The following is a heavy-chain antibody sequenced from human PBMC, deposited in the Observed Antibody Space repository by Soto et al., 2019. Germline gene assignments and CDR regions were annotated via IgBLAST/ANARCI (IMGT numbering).Heavy chain of an antibody. Sequence: QVQLVESGGGVVQPGRSLRLSCAASGFTFSNYAMHWVRQAPGKGLEWVIVISYDGSNKYYADSEKGRFTISRDNSKNTLYLQMNSLRAEATAVYYCARGGHYYASGSFFGGYGMDVWGQGTTVTVSS. D-gene: IGHD3-10*01. J-gene: IGHJ6*02. CDR2: ISYDGSNK. CDR3: ARGGHYYASGSFFGGYGMDV. CDR1: GFTFSNYA. V-gene: IGHV3-30*04.